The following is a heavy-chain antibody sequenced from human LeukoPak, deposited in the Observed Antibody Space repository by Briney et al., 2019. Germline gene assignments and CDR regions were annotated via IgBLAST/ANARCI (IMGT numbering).Heavy chain of an antibody. CDR3: ARVRGYCSSTICYRYYFDY. CDR1: GYSISSGYY. J-gene: IGHJ4*02. D-gene: IGHD2-2*01. V-gene: IGHV4-38-2*01. CDR2: IYHSGST. Sequence: SEALSLTCAVSGYSISSGYYWGWIRQPPGKGLEWIGTIYHSGSTYYNPSLKSRVTISVDTSKNQFSLKLTSVTAADTAVYYCARVRGYCSSTICYRYYFDYWGQGTLVTVSS.